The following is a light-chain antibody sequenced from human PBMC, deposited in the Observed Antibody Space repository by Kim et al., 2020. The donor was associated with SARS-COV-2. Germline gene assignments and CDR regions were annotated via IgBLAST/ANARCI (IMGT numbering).Light chain of an antibody. Sequence: SPGERATLSCRASQSVSNTFLAWYQQKPGQAPRLLIYGASRRASGIPGRFSGSGSGTDFTLTINRLEPEDFAVYYCHQYDASPRTFGQGTKVDIK. CDR1: QSVSNTF. V-gene: IGKV3-20*01. J-gene: IGKJ1*01. CDR3: HQYDASPRT. CDR2: GAS.